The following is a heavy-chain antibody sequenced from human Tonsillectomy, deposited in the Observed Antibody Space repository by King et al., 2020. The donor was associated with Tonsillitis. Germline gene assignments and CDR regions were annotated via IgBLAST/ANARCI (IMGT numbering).Heavy chain of an antibody. CDR3: ARPSFGVVCRPDAFEI. V-gene: IGHV3-48*02. CDR1: GFTFSSYS. CDR2: ISSSSSTI. J-gene: IGHJ3*02. D-gene: IGHD3-3*01. Sequence: VQLVESGGGLVQPGGSLRLSCAASGFTFSSYSMNWVRQAPGKGLEWVSYISSSSSTIYHADSVKGRFTISRDNAKSSLYLQMNSLRDEDTAVYYCARPSFGVVCRPDAFEIWGQGTMVTVSS.